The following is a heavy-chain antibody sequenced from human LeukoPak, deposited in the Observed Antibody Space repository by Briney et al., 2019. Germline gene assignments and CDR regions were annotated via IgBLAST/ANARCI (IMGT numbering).Heavy chain of an antibody. J-gene: IGHJ4*02. V-gene: IGHV4-38-2*02. CDR1: GYSISSGYY. D-gene: IGHD4-11*01. Sequence: SETLSLTCTVSGYSISSGYYWGWIRQPPGKGLEWIANIYHSGNTYYNPSLKSRVTISVDTSRNQFSLKLSSVTAADTAVYYCARPTVTTIGGFVYWGQGTLVTVSS. CDR3: ARPTVTTIGGFVY. CDR2: IYHSGNT.